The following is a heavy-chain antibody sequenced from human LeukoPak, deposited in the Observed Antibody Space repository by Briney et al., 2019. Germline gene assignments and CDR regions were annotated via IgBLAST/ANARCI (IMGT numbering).Heavy chain of an antibody. Sequence: GGSLRLSCAASGFTFSSYSMNWVRQAPGKGLEWVSSISSGSSYIYNADSVKGRFTISRDNAKNSLYLQMNSLRAEDTAVYYCARDMRYDILTAFGYYYYMDVWGKGTTVTISS. CDR2: ISSGSSYI. D-gene: IGHD3-9*01. CDR3: ARDMRYDILTAFGYYYYMDV. V-gene: IGHV3-21*01. CDR1: GFTFSSYS. J-gene: IGHJ6*03.